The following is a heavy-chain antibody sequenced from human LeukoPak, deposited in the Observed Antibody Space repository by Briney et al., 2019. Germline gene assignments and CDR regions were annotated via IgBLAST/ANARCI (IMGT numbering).Heavy chain of an antibody. D-gene: IGHD2-2*01. CDR1: GFTFSSSA. CDR3: AKDRGSSSFSLDY. CDR2: ISGSGGST. Sequence: GGSLRLSCAASGFTFSSSAMSWVRQAPGKGLEWVSAISGSGGSTYYADSVKGRFTISRDNSKNTLYLQMNSLRAEDTAVYYCAKDRGSSSFSLDYWGQGTLVTVSS. V-gene: IGHV3-23*01. J-gene: IGHJ4*02.